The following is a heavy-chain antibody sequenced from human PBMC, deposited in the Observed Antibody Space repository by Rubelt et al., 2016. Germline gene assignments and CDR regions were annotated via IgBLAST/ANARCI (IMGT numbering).Heavy chain of an antibody. CDR2: IDPSDSYT. CDR1: GYSFTSYW. Sequence: EVQLVQSGAEVKKPGESLRISCKGSGYSFTSYWISWVRQMPGKGLEWMGRIDPSDSYTNYSPPCQGNVTIAADKSISTAYLQWSSLKASDTAMYYCAIYDFWSGYYLDYWGQGTLVTVSS. J-gene: IGHJ4*02. CDR3: AIYDFWSGYYLDY. D-gene: IGHD3-3*01. V-gene: IGHV5-10-1*03.